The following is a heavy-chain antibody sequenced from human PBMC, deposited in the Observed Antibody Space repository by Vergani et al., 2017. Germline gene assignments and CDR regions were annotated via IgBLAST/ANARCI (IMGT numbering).Heavy chain of an antibody. J-gene: IGHJ4*02. CDR3: VKDRGASIGFDD. Sequence: QVQLVESGGGVVQPGGSLRLSCAASGFSFGSYGMHWVRVRQAPGKGLEWLAYLRYDGTTKQYADSVEGRFTISRDNSKNTLYLQMDSLRPEDTAMFYCVKDRGASIGFDDWGQGTQVTVSS. V-gene: IGHV3-30*02. CDR1: GFSFGSYG. CDR2: LRYDGTTK. D-gene: IGHD2-2*01.